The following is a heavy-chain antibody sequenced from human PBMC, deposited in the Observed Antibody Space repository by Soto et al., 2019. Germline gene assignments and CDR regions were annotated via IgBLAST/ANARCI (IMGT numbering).Heavy chain of an antibody. J-gene: IGHJ4*02. Sequence: GGSLRLSCAASGFTLSDHYMDWVRQAPGEGLEWVGRTRNKANSYTREYAASVKGRFTISRDDSKNSVYLQMNSLKTEDTAVYYCARVYCSGGSCYSGDYWGQGTLVTVSS. CDR3: ARVYCSGGSCYSGDY. CDR1: GFTLSDHY. V-gene: IGHV3-72*01. CDR2: TRNKANSYTR. D-gene: IGHD2-15*01.